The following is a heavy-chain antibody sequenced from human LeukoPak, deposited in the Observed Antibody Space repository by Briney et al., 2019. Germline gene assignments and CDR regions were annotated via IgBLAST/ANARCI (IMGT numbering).Heavy chain of an antibody. V-gene: IGHV3-15*01. CDR1: RFTFSFTNAW. Sequence: KSGGSLRLSCAASRFTFSFTNAWMNWVRQAPGKGLEWVGHIKSKSGGETTDFAAPVKGRFTISRDDSKNTVYLQMNSLKTEDTAVYYCATPPGYWGSAPFDFWGQGTVVTVSS. CDR3: ATPPGYWGSAPFDF. CDR2: IKSKSGGETT. D-gene: IGHD7-27*01. J-gene: IGHJ4*02.